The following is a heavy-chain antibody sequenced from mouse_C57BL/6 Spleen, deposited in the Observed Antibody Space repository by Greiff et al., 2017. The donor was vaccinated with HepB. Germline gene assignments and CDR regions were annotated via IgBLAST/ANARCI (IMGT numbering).Heavy chain of an antibody. Sequence: VQLVESEGGLVQPGSSMKLSCTASGFTFSDYYMAWVRQVPEKGLEWVANINYDGSSTYYLDSLKSRFIISRDNAKNILYLQMSSLKSEDTATYYCAREGTTVVARWYFDVWGTGTTVTVSS. J-gene: IGHJ1*03. CDR2: INYDGSST. V-gene: IGHV5-16*01. CDR3: AREGTTVVARWYFDV. D-gene: IGHD1-1*01. CDR1: GFTFSDYY.